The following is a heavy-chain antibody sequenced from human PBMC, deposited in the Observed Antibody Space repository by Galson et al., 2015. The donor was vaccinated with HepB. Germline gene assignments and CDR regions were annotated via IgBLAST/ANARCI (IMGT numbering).Heavy chain of an antibody. J-gene: IGHJ4*02. D-gene: IGHD6-19*01. CDR1: GFAFSEYN. Sequence: SLRLSCAASGFAFSEYNMNWVRQAPGTGLEWAPSIGQHRKIIYYADSVKGRFTISRDNARNSLYLEMNNVRDADTAVYFCARDGQKWLASQQWFCDSWGQGTLVTVSS. V-gene: IGHV3-21*06. CDR3: ARDGQKWLASQQWFCDS. CDR2: IGQHRKII.